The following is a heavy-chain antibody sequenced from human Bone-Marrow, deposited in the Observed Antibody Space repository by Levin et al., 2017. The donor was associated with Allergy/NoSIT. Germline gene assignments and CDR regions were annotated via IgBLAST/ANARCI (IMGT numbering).Heavy chain of an antibody. Sequence: GGSLRLSCAASGFTFSSYAMHWVRQAPGKGLEWVAVISYDGSNKYYADSVKGRFTISRDNSKNTLYLQMNSLRAEDTAVYYCASGLLWFGESNDYWGQGTLVTVSS. CDR1: GFTFSSYA. CDR2: ISYDGSNK. D-gene: IGHD3-10*01. V-gene: IGHV3-30*04. J-gene: IGHJ4*02. CDR3: ASGLLWFGESNDY.